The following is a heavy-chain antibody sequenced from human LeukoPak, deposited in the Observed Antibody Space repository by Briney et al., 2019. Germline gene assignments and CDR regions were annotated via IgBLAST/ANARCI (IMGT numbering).Heavy chain of an antibody. J-gene: IGHJ4*02. CDR3: AASITIFGVVMDY. Sequence: GGSLRLSCAASGFTFSSYGMHWVRQAPGKGLEWVAFIRYDGSNKYYADSVKGRFTISRDNSKNTLYLQMNSLRAEDTAVYYCAASITIFGVVMDYWGQGTLVTVSS. V-gene: IGHV3-30*02. CDR1: GFTFSSYG. CDR2: IRYDGSNK. D-gene: IGHD3-3*01.